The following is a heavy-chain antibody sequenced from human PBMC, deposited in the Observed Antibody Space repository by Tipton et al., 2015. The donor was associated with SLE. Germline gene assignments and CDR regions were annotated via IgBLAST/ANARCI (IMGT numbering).Heavy chain of an antibody. V-gene: IGHV4-61*02. CDR3: AGAWQGYCSGGTCYVLDY. J-gene: IGHJ4*02. D-gene: IGHD2-15*01. Sequence: TLSLTCIVSGGSISSDTYYWSWLRQPAGKGLEWIGRIYSSGSPNYNPSLKSRVTMSVDTSKNQFSLKLSSVTAADTAVYYCAGAWQGYCSGGTCYVLDYWGQGTLVTVSS. CDR1: GGSISSDTYY. CDR2: IYSSGSP.